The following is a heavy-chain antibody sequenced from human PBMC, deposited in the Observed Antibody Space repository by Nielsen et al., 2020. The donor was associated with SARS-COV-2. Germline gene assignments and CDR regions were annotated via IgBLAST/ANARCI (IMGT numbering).Heavy chain of an antibody. V-gene: IGHV3-15*01. CDR3: TIGGYSYGYVY. CDR1: GFTFSNAW. J-gene: IGHJ4*02. D-gene: IGHD5-18*01. CDR2: IKSKTDGGTT. Sequence: GESLKISCAASGFTFSNAWMSWVRQAPGKGLEWVGRIKSKTDGGTTDYAAPVKGRFTISRDDSKNTLYLQMNSLKTEDTAVYYCTIGGYSYGYVYWGQGTLVTVSS.